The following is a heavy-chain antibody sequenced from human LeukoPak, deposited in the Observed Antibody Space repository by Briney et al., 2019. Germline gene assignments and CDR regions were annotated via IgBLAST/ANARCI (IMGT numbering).Heavy chain of an antibody. CDR1: GGSFSGYY. Sequence: PSETLSLTRAVYGGSFSGYYWSWIRQPPGKGLEWIGEINHSGSTNYNPSPKSRVTISVDTSKNQFSLKLSSVTAADTAVYYCARGVVPAAIRRVGWFDPWGQGTLVTVSS. D-gene: IGHD2-2*02. J-gene: IGHJ5*02. CDR2: INHSGST. V-gene: IGHV4-34*01. CDR3: ARGVVPAAIRRVGWFDP.